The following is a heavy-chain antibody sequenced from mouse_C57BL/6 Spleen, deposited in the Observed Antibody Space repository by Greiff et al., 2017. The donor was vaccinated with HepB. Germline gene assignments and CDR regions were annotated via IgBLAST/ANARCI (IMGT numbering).Heavy chain of an antibody. CDR3: ARDYYGSSLAWFAY. CDR2: ISSGSSTI. J-gene: IGHJ3*01. Sequence: EVKVEESGGGLVKPGGSLKLSCAASGFTFSDYGMHWVRQAPEKGLEWVAYISSGSSTIYYADTVKGRFTISRDNAKNTLFLQMTSLRSEDTAMYYCARDYYGSSLAWFAYWGQGTLVTVSA. D-gene: IGHD1-1*01. V-gene: IGHV5-17*01. CDR1: GFTFSDYG.